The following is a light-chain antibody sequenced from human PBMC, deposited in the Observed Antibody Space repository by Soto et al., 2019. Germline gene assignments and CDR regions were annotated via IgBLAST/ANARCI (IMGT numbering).Light chain of an antibody. V-gene: IGKV1-5*01. Sequence: DIQMTQSPSTLSASVGDRVTIACLASQSIGRLLAWYQRKPGNAPKLLIYDASNLATGVPSRFSGSGSGTEFTLAINSLQPDDFATYYCQQYSTYPLTFGGGTRVEIK. CDR2: DAS. J-gene: IGKJ4*01. CDR1: QSIGRL. CDR3: QQYSTYPLT.